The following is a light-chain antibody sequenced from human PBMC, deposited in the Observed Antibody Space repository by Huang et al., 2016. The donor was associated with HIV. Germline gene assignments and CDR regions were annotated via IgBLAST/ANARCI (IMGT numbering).Light chain of an antibody. Sequence: EIVMTQSPATLSVSPGERVTLSCRASQSVTNNLAWYQHKTGQAPRLLIDGASTRATGCPARFSGSGSGTEFTLTISSLQSEDFGLYFCQQYSNWPPLTFGQGTRLEIK. V-gene: IGKV3-15*01. CDR3: QQYSNWPPLT. CDR2: GAS. CDR1: QSVTNN. J-gene: IGKJ5*01.